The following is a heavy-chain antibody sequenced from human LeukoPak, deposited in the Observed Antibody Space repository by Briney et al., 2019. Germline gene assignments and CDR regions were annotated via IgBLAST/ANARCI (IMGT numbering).Heavy chain of an antibody. CDR2: INPNSGGT. CDR3: ARDEAGTTYDY. V-gene: IGHV1-2*02. J-gene: IGHJ4*02. Sequence: ASVKVSCKASGYTFTGYYMYWVRQAPGQGLEWMGWINPNSGGTTYAQKFQGRVTMTRDTSISTAYMELSRLRSDDTAVYYCARDEAGTTYDYWGQGTLVTVSS. CDR1: GYTFTGYY. D-gene: IGHD1-7*01.